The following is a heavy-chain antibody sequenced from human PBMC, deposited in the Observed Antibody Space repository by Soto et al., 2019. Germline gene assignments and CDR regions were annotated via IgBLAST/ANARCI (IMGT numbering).Heavy chain of an antibody. CDR2: ISAYNGNT. J-gene: IGHJ6*03. D-gene: IGHD5-12*01. Sequence: QVQLVQSGAEVKKPGASVKVSCKASGYTFTSYGISWVRQAPGQGLEWMGWISAYNGNTNYAQKLQGRVTMTTDTSTSTAYMELRSLRSDDTAVYYCARENYDSRDPMYFYYYYMDVWGKGTTVTVSS. CDR3: ARENYDSRDPMYFYYYYMDV. V-gene: IGHV1-18*01. CDR1: GYTFTSYG.